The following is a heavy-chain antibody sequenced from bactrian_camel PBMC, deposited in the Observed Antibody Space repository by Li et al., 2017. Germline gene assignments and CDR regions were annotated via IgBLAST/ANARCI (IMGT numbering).Heavy chain of an antibody. CDR1: DYPWGNNC. D-gene: IGHD2*01. V-gene: IGHV3S53*01. Sequence: HVQLVESGGGSVQAGGSLRLSCVASDYPWGNNCMGWFRQAPGKEREGVAAIDTRGSTTYADSVKGRFTISRDSAKTTLFLEMNSLNPDDTAMYYCAANFGPYCSAPYLARRANFLGRGTQVTVS. J-gene: IGHJ4*01. CDR2: IDTRGST.